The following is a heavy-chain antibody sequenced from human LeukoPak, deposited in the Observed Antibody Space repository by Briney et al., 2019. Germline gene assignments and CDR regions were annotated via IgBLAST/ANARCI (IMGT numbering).Heavy chain of an antibody. D-gene: IGHD1-26*01. CDR2: ISSTGGDI. CDR1: GYIYSNYE. V-gene: IGHV3-48*03. CDR3: ARDLPTGTYRAYFDN. J-gene: IGHJ4*02. Sequence: PGGSLRLSCAGSGYIYSNYEMNWVRQAPGKGLEWVSYISSTGGDIYYADSLKGRFTISRDNAEKTVYLQMNSLRAEDTAVYYCARDLPTGTYRAYFDNRRQGTLVTVCS.